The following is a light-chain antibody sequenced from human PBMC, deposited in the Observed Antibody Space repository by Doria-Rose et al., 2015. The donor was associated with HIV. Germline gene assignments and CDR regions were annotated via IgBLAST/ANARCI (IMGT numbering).Light chain of an antibody. J-gene: IGLJ1*01. CDR2: NVR. CDR3: SSYSTSSTLYV. Sequence: QSVLTQPASMSGSPGQSITISCTGTSSDVGNYAYVSWFQQHPGKAPKLIIYNVRERPSGVSDRFSGSKSGDTASLTIAGLQAEDEADYYCSSYSTSSTLYVFGPGTKVTVL. CDR1: SSDVGNYAY. V-gene: IGLV2-14*01.